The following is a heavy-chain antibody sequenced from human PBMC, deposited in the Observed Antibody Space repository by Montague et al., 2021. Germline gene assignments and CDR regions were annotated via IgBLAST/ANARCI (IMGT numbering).Heavy chain of an antibody. D-gene: IGHD2-2*01. CDR2: ISWNSGSI. CDR3: AKDAGIVVVPARHFDY. J-gene: IGHJ4*02. CDR1: GFTFDDYA. V-gene: IGHV3-9*01. Sequence: SLSLSFSASGFTFDDYAMHWVRQTPGKGLERVSGISWNSGSIGYADSVKGRFTISRDNAKNSLYLQMNSLRAEDTALYYCAKDAGIVVVPARHFDYWGQGTLVTVSS.